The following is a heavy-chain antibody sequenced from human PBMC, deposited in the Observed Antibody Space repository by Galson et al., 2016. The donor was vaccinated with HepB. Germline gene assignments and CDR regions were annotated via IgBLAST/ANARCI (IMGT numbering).Heavy chain of an antibody. Sequence: SLRLSCAASGFDLRGYAMTWVRQSPGKGLEWVSSIHHTGIPTYYADSVKGRFTISRDNSKNMVYLQMNSLRAEDTAVYYCAKAGSIAAAGTRSLNWFNPWGQGTLVTVSS. CDR2: IHHTGIPT. CDR1: GFDLRGYA. D-gene: IGHD6-13*01. J-gene: IGHJ5*02. V-gene: IGHV3-23*01. CDR3: AKAGSIAAAGTRSLNWFNP.